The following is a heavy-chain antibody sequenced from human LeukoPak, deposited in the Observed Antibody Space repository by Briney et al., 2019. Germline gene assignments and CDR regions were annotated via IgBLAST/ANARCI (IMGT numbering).Heavy chain of an antibody. CDR3: ARSDSIGSVDY. D-gene: IGHD3-10*01. J-gene: IGHJ4*02. CDR1: GFTFSNAW. CDR2: IKSKTDGGTT. V-gene: IGHV3-15*01. Sequence: PGGSLRLPCAASGFTFSNAWMSWVRQAPGKGLEWVGRIKSKTDGGTTDYAAPVKGRFTISRDDSKNTLYLQMNSLRAEDTAVYYCARSDSIGSVDYWGQGTLITVSS.